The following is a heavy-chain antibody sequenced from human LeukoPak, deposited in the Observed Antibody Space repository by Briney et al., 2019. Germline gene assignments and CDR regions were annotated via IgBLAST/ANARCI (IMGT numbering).Heavy chain of an antibody. V-gene: IGHV4-61*02. CDR1: GGSISSGSYY. CDR3: ARATAGGLRPDYYYYYMDV. Sequence: SETLSLTCTVSGGSISSGSYYWSWIWQPAGKGLEWIGRIYTSGSTNYNPSLKSRVTISVDTSKNQFSLKLSSVTAADTAVYYCARATAGGLRPDYYYYYMDVWGKGTTVTVSS. J-gene: IGHJ6*03. CDR2: IYTSGST. D-gene: IGHD3-16*01.